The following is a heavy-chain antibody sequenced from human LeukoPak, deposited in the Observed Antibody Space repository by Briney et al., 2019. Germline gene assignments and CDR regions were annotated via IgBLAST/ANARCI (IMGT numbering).Heavy chain of an antibody. CDR1: GFTFSGYT. CDR3: ARGRVRGVGIDY. CDR2: ISSSSNYL. D-gene: IGHD3-10*01. J-gene: IGHJ4*02. Sequence: GGSVRLSCAASGFTFSGYTVICLRQSPGEGLVGFSSISSSSNYLHYADSVKGRFTISRDDVKNSLYLQMNSLRAEDTAVYYCARGRVRGVGIDYWGQGTLVTVSS. V-gene: IGHV3-21*01.